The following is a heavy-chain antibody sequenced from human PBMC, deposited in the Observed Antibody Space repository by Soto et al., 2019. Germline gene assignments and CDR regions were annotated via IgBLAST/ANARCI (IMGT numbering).Heavy chain of an antibody. CDR1: GGSISSGGYY. Sequence: QVQLQESGPGLVKPSQTLSLTCTVSGGSISSGGYYWSWIRQHPGKGLEWIGYIYYSGSTYYNPCRKSRGTISVDSSKNQYSLKLSSVTAADTAVYYCARVYCSGGSCYEFDYWGQRTLVTVSS. D-gene: IGHD2-15*01. CDR3: ARVYCSGGSCYEFDY. CDR2: IYYSGST. J-gene: IGHJ4*02. V-gene: IGHV4-31*03.